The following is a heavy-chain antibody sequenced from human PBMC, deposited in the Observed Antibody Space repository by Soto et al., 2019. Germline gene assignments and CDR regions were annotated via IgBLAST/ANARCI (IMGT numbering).Heavy chain of an antibody. CDR3: ARGRPYGSGSYYNSPSPPDY. Sequence: SETLSLTCTVSGGSISSYYWSWIRQPPGKGLEWIGYIYYSGSTNYNPSLKSRVTISVDTSKNQFSLKLSSVTAADTAVYYCARGRPYGSGSYYNSPSPPDYWGQGTRVTVSS. D-gene: IGHD3-10*01. CDR2: IYYSGST. CDR1: GGSISSYY. J-gene: IGHJ4*02. V-gene: IGHV4-59*01.